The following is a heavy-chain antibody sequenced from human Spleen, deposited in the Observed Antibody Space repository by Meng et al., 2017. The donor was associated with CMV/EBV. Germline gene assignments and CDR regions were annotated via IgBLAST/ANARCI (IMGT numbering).Heavy chain of an antibody. D-gene: IGHD5-18*01. CDR1: GFTFSSYS. J-gene: IGHJ4*02. Sequence: GGSLRLSCAASGFTFSSYSMNWVRQAPGKGLEWISLISDSGDSPYYADSVKGRFTISRDNSKNMVYLQMKSLRADDTARYYCAKTLNGYGGEDSWGQGTLVTVSS. CDR3: AKTLNGYGGEDS. CDR2: ISDSGDSP. V-gene: IGHV3-23*01.